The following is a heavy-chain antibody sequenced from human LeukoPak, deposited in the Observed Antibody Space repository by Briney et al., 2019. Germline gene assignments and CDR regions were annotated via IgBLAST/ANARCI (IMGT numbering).Heavy chain of an antibody. J-gene: IGHJ4*02. CDR3: ARGRAMVRGVIRSAFDY. Sequence: ASVKVSFKASGGTFSSYAISWVRQAPGQGLEWMGGIIPIFGAANDAKEFQGRVTITEDESTSTAYMELSSLRSEDTAVYYCARGRAMVRGVIRSAFDYWGQGTLVTVSS. CDR1: GGTFSSYA. V-gene: IGHV1-69*01. CDR2: IIPIFGAA. D-gene: IGHD3-10*01.